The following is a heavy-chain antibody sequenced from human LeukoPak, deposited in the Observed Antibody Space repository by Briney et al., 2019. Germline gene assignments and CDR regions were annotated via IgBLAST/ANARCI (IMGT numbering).Heavy chain of an antibody. CDR3: ARVRGAIVAHNWFDR. CDR1: GASISNYY. V-gene: IGHV4-59*01. J-gene: IGHJ5*02. Sequence: SETLSLTCTVSGASISNYYWSLIRQPPGKGLEWIGYIYYSGRTNYNPSLKSRVTISVDSSKNQFSLNLSSVTAADTAVYCARVRGAIVAHNWFDRWGQGTLVTVSS. CDR2: IYYSGRT. D-gene: IGHD5-12*01.